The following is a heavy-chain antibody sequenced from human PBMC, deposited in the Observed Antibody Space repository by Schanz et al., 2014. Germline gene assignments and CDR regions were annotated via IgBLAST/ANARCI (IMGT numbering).Heavy chain of an antibody. CDR1: GFDFNSYS. J-gene: IGHJ1*01. CDR2: IATSSSTR. Sequence: GGSLRLSCEASGFDFNSYSMNWVRQVPGKGLEWLSYIATSSSTRHYADSVKGRVTISRDNAKNSVSLQMRRLRVEDTAVYYCASGVHVSSLQKGLQFWGRGTLVIVSS. D-gene: IGHD3-10*01. CDR3: ASGVHVSSLQKGLQF. V-gene: IGHV3-48*01.